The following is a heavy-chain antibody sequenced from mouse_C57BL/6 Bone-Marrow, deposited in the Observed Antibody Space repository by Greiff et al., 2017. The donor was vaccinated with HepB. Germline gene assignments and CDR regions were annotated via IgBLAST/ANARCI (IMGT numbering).Heavy chain of an antibody. D-gene: IGHD1-1*01. Sequence: QVQLQQPGAELVRPGTSVKLSCKASGYTFTSYWMHWVKQRPGQGLEWIGVIDPSDSYTNYNQKFKGKATLTVDTSSSTAYMQLSRLTSEDSAVYYCARWVYYSDDYFDYWGQGTTLTVSS. V-gene: IGHV1-59*01. CDR2: IDPSDSYT. CDR1: GYTFTSYW. J-gene: IGHJ2*01. CDR3: ARWVYYSDDYFDY.